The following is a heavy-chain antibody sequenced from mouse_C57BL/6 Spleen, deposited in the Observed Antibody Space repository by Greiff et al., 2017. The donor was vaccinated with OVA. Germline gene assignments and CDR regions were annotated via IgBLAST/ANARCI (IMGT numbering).Heavy chain of an antibody. Sequence: QVQLQQPGAELVKPGASVKLSCKASGYSFTSYWMQWVKQRPGQGLEWIGEIDPSDSYTNYNQQFKGKATLTVDSSSSTAYLLLSSLTYEDSAVYYCARSGSTPYAMDYWGQGTSVTVSS. D-gene: IGHD1-1*01. CDR2: IDPSDSYT. V-gene: IGHV1-50*01. CDR3: ARSGSTPYAMDY. J-gene: IGHJ4*01. CDR1: GYSFTSYW.